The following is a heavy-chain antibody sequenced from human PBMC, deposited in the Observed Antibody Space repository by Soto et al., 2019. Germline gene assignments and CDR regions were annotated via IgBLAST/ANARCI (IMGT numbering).Heavy chain of an antibody. CDR2: IVPILGVP. Sequence: QVQLVQSGAEVKKPGSSVKISCKASGDTFNTYPITWVRQAPGQGLEWMGRIVPILGVPNSAQKFQGRLTFNADKSTATVSMELSSLRAEDTAFYYCARDGYAYGSGSFLATWGQGALVIVSS. CDR3: ARDGYAYGSGSFLAT. D-gene: IGHD3-10*01. J-gene: IGHJ5*02. CDR1: GDTFNTYP. V-gene: IGHV1-69*04.